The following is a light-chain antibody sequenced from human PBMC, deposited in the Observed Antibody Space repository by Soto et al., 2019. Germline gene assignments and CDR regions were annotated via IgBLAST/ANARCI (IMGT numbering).Light chain of an antibody. CDR1: QDIKNY. CDR3: QQFDSVPCN. V-gene: IGKV1-33*01. CDR2: DAA. J-gene: IGKJ2*02. Sequence: IEMTQSPSALSASAGDRVTITCQASQDIKNYVIWYHQKPGRAPKLMIYDAASLGTGVSSRFSGSGSGTHFTLTISSLQPEEVATYYCQQFDSVPCNFGQGTKWEIK.